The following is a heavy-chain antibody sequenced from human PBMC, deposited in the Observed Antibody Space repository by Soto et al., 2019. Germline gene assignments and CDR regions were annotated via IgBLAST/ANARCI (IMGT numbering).Heavy chain of an antibody. J-gene: IGHJ1*01. CDR2: TSYDGSGK. Sequence: QVQLVESGGGVVQPGPSLRLSCVGSGFTFRSYVIHWVRQAPGKGLEWVALTSYDGSGKYYGDSVRGRFTISRDNSRNTVDLQRDSMRLEDTALYYCARWGTTGGLDVWGQGTLVSVSS. D-gene: IGHD3-16*01. V-gene: IGHV3-30*19. CDR3: ARWGTTGGLDV. CDR1: GFTFRSYV.